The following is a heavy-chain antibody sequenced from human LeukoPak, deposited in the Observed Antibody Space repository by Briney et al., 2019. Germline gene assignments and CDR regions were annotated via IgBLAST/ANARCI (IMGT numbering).Heavy chain of an antibody. V-gene: IGHV7-4-1*02. Sequence: ASVKVSCKVSGYTLTELSMHWVRQAPGQGLEWMGWINTNTGNPTYAQGFTGRFVFSLDTSVSTAYLQISSLKAEDTAVYYCARRKVFHYDYWGQGTLVTVSS. CDR2: INTNTGNP. D-gene: IGHD2-21*01. CDR3: ARRKVFHYDY. J-gene: IGHJ4*02. CDR1: GYTLTELS.